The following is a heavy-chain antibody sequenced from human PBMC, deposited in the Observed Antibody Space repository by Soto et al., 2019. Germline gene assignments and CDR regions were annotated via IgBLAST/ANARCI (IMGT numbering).Heavy chain of an antibody. CDR1: GGSISSGDYY. D-gene: IGHD5-12*01. J-gene: IGHJ6*02. V-gene: IGHV4-30-4*01. CDR2: IYYSGSS. Sequence: SETLSLTCTVSGGSISSGDYYWSWIRQPPGKGLEYIGYIYYSGSSHYNPSLKSRVTISLDTSRNQFSLKLSSVTAADTAVYYCAREIVATIAGMDVWGQGPTVTVSS. CDR3: AREIVATIAGMDV.